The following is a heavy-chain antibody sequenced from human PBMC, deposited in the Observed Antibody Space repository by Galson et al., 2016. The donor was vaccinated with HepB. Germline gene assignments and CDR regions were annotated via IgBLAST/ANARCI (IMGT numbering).Heavy chain of an antibody. Sequence: SLRLSCAASGFTFSSYWLSWVRQAPGKGLEWVANIKQDGNEKYYVDSVKGRFTISRDNAKNSLYLQLNSLRAEDTAVYYCAREWRQQLTLEYWGQGTLVTVSS. V-gene: IGHV3-7*01. J-gene: IGHJ4*02. CDR2: IKQDGNEK. D-gene: IGHD6-13*01. CDR1: GFTFSSYW. CDR3: AREWRQQLTLEY.